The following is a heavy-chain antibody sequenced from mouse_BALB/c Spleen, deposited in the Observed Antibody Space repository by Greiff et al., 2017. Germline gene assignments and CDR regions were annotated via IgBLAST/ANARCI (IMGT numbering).Heavy chain of an antibody. D-gene: IGHD1-1*01. Sequence: EVKLVESGPGLVKPSQSLSLTCTVTGYSITSDYAWNWIRQFPGNKLEWMGYISYSGSTSYNPSLKSRISITRDTSKNQFFLQLNSVTTEDTATYYCAITTVVAYYYAMDYWGQGTSVTVSS. CDR3: AITTVVAYYYAMDY. V-gene: IGHV3-2*02. CDR1: GYSITSDYA. CDR2: ISYSGST. J-gene: IGHJ4*01.